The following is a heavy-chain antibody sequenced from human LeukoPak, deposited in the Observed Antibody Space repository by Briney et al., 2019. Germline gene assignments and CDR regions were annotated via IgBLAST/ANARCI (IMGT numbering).Heavy chain of an antibody. D-gene: IGHD2-8*01. Sequence: ASVKVSCKASGYTFTDYYMHWVRQAPGQGLEWMGWITPNSGGTNYAQNFQGRVTITRDTSISTAYMELSRLRCDDTAVYYSARPRYFTNGVWYPMFDNWGEGALCTVS. CDR3: ARPRYFTNGVWYPMFDN. CDR1: GYTFTDYY. V-gene: IGHV1-2*02. J-gene: IGHJ4*02. CDR2: ITPNSGGT.